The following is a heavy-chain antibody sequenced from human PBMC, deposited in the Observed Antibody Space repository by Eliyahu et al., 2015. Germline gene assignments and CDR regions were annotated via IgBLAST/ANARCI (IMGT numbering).Heavy chain of an antibody. D-gene: IGHD3-22*01. CDR1: GGTFSSYA. Sequence: AVKKPGSSVTVSCKASGGTFSSYAISWVRQAXGQGLEWMGGIIPIFGTANYAQKFQGRVTITADESTSTAYMELSSLRSEDTAVYYCARDYYDSSGYYYLGYFQHWGQGTLVTVSS. J-gene: IGHJ1*01. CDR2: IIPIFGTA. CDR3: ARDYYDSSGYYYLGYFQH. V-gene: IGHV1-69*01.